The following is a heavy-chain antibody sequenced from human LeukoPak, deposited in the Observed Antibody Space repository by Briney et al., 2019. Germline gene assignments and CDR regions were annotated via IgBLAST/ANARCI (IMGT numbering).Heavy chain of an antibody. CDR3: ARDRSYGPDAFDI. J-gene: IGHJ3*02. Sequence: SVKVSCKASGGTFSSYAISWVRQAPGQGLEWMGGIIPIFGTANYAQKFQGRVTITADESTSTAYMELSSLRSEDTAVYYCARDRSYGPDAFDIWGQGTMVTVST. D-gene: IGHD5-18*01. V-gene: IGHV1-69*13. CDR1: GGTFSSYA. CDR2: IIPIFGTA.